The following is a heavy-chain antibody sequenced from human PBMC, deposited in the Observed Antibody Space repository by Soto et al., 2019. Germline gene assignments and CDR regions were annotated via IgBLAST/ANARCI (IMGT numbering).Heavy chain of an antibody. CDR3: AKEGVTGTTNYYYYMDV. J-gene: IGHJ6*03. V-gene: IGHV3-23*01. Sequence: ESGGGLVQPGGSLRLSCAASGFTFSSYAMSWVRQAPGKGLEWVSAISGSGGSTYYADSVKGRFTISRDNSKNTLYLQMNSLRAEDTAVYYCAKEGVTGTTNYYYYMDVWGKGTTVTVSS. CDR1: GFTFSSYA. D-gene: IGHD1-7*01. CDR2: ISGSGGST.